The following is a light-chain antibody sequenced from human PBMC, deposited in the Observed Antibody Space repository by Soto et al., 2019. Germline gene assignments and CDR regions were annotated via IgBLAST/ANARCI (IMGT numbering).Light chain of an antibody. CDR2: KAS. CDR3: LQYNSYPVT. J-gene: IGKJ4*01. CDR1: QTISSW. Sequence: DIQMTQSPSTLSASVGDRVTITCRASQTISSWLAWYQQKPGKAPKLLIYKASTLKSGVPSRFSGSGSGTEFTLTISSLQPEDSATYYCLQYNSYPVTFGGGTKVDIK. V-gene: IGKV1-5*03.